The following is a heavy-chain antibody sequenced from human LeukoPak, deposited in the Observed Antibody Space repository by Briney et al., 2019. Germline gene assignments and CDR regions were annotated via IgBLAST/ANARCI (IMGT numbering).Heavy chain of an antibody. CDR3: ARDGVLRYFDYYYYYMDV. CDR2: ISSSGTTI. J-gene: IGHJ6*03. CDR1: GFTFSSYA. D-gene: IGHD3-9*01. Sequence: GGSLRLSCAASGFTFSSYAMSWVRRAPGKGLEWVSYISSSGTTIYNADSVKGRFTISRDNAKNSLFLQMNSLRAEDTAVYYCARDGVLRYFDYYYYYMDVWGKGTTVTISS. V-gene: IGHV3-48*04.